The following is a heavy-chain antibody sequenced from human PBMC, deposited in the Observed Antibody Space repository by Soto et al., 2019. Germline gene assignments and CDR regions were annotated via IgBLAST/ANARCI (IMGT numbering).Heavy chain of an antibody. Sequence: EVQLLESGGGLVQPGGSLRLSCAASRFTFSSYAMTWVRQAPGKGLEWVSAISDSADSTYYADSVRGRFTVSRDNSKNTLYLQMNSLRAEDTAVYYCAKHCSGVSCHPWGQGTLVTVSS. CDR1: RFTFSSYA. CDR3: AKHCSGVSCHP. CDR2: ISDSADST. V-gene: IGHV3-23*01. D-gene: IGHD2-15*01. J-gene: IGHJ5*02.